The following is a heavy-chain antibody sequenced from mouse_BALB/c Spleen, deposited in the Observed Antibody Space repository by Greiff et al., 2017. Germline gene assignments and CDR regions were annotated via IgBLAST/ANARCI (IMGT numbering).Heavy chain of an antibody. D-gene: IGHD2-14*01. CDR1: GYTFTNYW. J-gene: IGHJ4*01. V-gene: IGHV1-63*02. Sequence: VQLQQSGAELVRPGTSVKISCKASGYTFTNYWLGWVKQRPGHGLEWIGDIYPGGGYTNYNEKFKGKATLTADTSSSTAYMQLSSLTSEDSAVYFCARDGQVRRTGAMDYWGQGTSVTVSA. CDR3: ARDGQVRRTGAMDY. CDR2: IYPGGGYT.